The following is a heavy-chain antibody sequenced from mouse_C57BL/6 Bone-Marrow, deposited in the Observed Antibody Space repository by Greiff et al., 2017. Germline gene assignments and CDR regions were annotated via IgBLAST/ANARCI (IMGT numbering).Heavy chain of an antibody. CDR1: GFSLSTFGMG. Sequence: QVTLKECGPGILQPSQTLSLTCSFSGFSLSTFGMGVGWIRQPSGKGLEWLAHIWWDDDKYYNPALKSRLTISKDTSKNQVFLKIANVDTADTATYYCARIDPNYYGSSWFAYWGQGTLVTVSA. D-gene: IGHD1-1*01. CDR2: IWWDDDK. J-gene: IGHJ3*01. CDR3: ARIDPNYYGSSWFAY. V-gene: IGHV8-8*01.